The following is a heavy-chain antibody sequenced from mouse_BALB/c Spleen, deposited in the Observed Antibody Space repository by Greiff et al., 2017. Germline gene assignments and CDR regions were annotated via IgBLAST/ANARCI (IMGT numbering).Heavy chain of an antibody. CDR2: INPSSGYT. D-gene: IGHD1-1*01. V-gene: IGHV1-4*02. Sequence: AAELARPGASVKMSCKASGYTFTSYTMHWVKQRPGQGLEWIGYINPSSGYTEYNQKFKDKTTLTADKSSSTAYMQLSSLTSEDSAVYYCARFYYYGSSYAMDYWGQGTSVTVSS. J-gene: IGHJ4*01. CDR3: ARFYYYGSSYAMDY. CDR1: GYTFTSYT.